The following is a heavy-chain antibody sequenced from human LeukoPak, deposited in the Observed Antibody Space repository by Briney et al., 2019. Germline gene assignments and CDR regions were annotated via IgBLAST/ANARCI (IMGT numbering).Heavy chain of an antibody. Sequence: GGSLRLSCAASGFTFSSYGMHWVRQAPGKGLEWVAFIRYDGSNKYYADSVKGRFTISRDNSKNTLYLQMNSLRAEDTAVYYCAKHVEMATPTGYWGQGTLVTVSS. V-gene: IGHV3-30*02. D-gene: IGHD5-24*01. CDR3: AKHVEMATPTGY. CDR1: GFTFSSYG. CDR2: IRYDGSNK. J-gene: IGHJ4*02.